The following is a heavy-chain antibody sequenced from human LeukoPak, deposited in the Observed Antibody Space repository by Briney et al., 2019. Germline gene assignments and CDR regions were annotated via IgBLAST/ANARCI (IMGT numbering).Heavy chain of an antibody. Sequence: PGGSLRLSCAASGFTFSSYNMNWVRQAPGKGLEWVSYISSSSSSIYYADSVKGRFTISRDNAKSSLYLQMNSLRAEDTAVYYCARDYYDSSGYYYGAYWGQGTLVTVSS. D-gene: IGHD3-22*01. V-gene: IGHV3-48*04. CDR3: ARDYYDSSGYYYGAY. CDR2: ISSSSSSI. CDR1: GFTFSSYN. J-gene: IGHJ4*02.